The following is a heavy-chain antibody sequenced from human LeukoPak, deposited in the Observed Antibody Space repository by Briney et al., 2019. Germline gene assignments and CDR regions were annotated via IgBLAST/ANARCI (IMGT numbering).Heavy chain of an antibody. CDR2: SRNKVNTYTT. D-gene: IGHD3-10*01. CDR3: ARALRITMVRGRTYYMDV. J-gene: IGHJ6*03. CDR1: GFTFSDHY. V-gene: IGHV3-72*01. Sequence: PGGSLRLSCAASGFTFSDHYMDWVRQAPGKGLEWVGRSRNKVNTYTTEYAASVKGRSTISRDDSKNSLYLQMNSLKTEDTAVYYCARALRITMVRGRTYYMDVWGKGTTVTVSS.